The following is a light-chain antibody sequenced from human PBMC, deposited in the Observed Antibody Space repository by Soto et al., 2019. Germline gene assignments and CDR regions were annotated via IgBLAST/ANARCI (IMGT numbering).Light chain of an antibody. CDR1: SGHSSYA. J-gene: IGLJ2*01. CDR3: QTWGTGIQV. Sequence: QLVLTQSPSASASLGASVKLTCTLSSGHSSYAIAWHQQQPEKGPRYLMKLNSDGSHSKGDGIPDRFSGSSSGAERYLTISSXQSEDEADYYCQTWGTGIQVFGGGTQLTVL. V-gene: IGLV4-69*01. CDR2: LNSDGSH.